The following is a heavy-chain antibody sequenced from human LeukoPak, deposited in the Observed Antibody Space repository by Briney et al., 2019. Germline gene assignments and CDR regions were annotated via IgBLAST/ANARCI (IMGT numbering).Heavy chain of an antibody. CDR3: AKYGSGSYYFIRYYFDY. CDR2: ISGSGGST. V-gene: IGHV3-23*01. Sequence: GGSLRLSCAASGFTFSSYARSWVRQAPGKGLEWVSAISGSGGSTYYADSVKGRFTISRDNSKNTLYLQMNSLRAEDTAVYYCAKYGSGSYYFIRYYFDYWGQGTVVTVSS. J-gene: IGHJ4*02. D-gene: IGHD3-10*01. CDR1: GFTFSSYA.